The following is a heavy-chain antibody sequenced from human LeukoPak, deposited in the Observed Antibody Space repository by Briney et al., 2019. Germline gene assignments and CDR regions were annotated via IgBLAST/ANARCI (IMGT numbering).Heavy chain of an antibody. J-gene: IGHJ4*02. CDR2: IGYNTGVI. Sequence: GGSLRLSCAASGFSFDGYAMHWVRQAPGKGLEWVSGIGYNTGVIDYADSVKGRFTISRDNAKNSLYLQMNSLRAEDTALYYCEKGIDRTKTPAWGYYFDRWGQGTLVTVSS. CDR3: EKGIDRTKTPAWGYYFDR. D-gene: IGHD1-14*01. CDR1: GFSFDGYA. V-gene: IGHV3-9*01.